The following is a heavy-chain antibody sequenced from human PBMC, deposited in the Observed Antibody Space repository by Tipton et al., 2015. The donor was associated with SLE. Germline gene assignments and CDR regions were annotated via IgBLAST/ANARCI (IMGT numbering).Heavy chain of an antibody. CDR2: IYYSGGT. V-gene: IGHV4-59*08. D-gene: IGHD2-15*01. Sequence: LRLSCTVSGGSISSYYWSWIRQPPGKGLEWIGYIYYSGGTNYNPSLKSRVTISVDTSKNQFSLKLSSVTAADTAVYYCARGYCSGGSCHGGYNWFDPWGQGTLVTVSS. J-gene: IGHJ5*02. CDR3: ARGYCSGGSCHGGYNWFDP. CDR1: GGSISSYY.